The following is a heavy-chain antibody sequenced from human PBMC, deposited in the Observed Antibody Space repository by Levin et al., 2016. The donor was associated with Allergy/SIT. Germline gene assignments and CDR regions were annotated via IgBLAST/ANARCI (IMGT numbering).Heavy chain of an antibody. D-gene: IGHD3-22*01. J-gene: IGHJ4*02. CDR2: INAGNGNT. CDR3: ERWGLDYYDSSGYSFDY. Sequence: WVRQAPGQRLEWMGWINAGNGNTKYSQKFQGRVTITRDTSASTAYMELSSLRSEDTAVYYCERWGLDYYDSSGYSFDYWGQGTLVTVSS. V-gene: IGHV1-3*01.